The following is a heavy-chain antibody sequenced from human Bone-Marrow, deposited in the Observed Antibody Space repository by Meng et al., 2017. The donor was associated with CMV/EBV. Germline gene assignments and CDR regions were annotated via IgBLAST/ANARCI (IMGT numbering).Heavy chain of an antibody. Sequence: GESLKISCAASGFTFSIHAMTWVRQAPGKGLEWVSVIYAGGSRTYYAASVKGRFIISRDNSKNTLYLQMNSRRAEDTAVYYCAKGGYDSWSGEAPASTPRMDVWGQGTTVTVS. CDR2: IYAGGSRT. CDR1: GFTFSIHA. V-gene: IGHV3-23*03. J-gene: IGHJ6*02. D-gene: IGHD3-3*01. CDR3: AKGGYDSWSGEAPASTPRMDV.